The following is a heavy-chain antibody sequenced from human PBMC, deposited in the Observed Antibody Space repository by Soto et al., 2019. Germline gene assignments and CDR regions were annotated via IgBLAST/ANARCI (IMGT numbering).Heavy chain of an antibody. D-gene: IGHD2-15*01. CDR1: GFTFSNYV. CDR2: ISYDGNNK. V-gene: IGHV3-30-3*01. CDR3: ARAGCDGGSCYTLVGLRYGMDV. Sequence: QVQLVESGGGVVQPGRSLRLSCAASGFTFSNYVMYWVRQAPGKGLEWVAVISYDGNNKYYADSVKGRFTISRDNYKNTLYLQMTSLRGEDTAVYYCARAGCDGGSCYTLVGLRYGMDVWGQGTTVTVSS. J-gene: IGHJ6*02.